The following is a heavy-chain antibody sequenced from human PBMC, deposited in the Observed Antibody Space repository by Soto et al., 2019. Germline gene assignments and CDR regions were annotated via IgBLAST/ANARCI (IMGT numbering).Heavy chain of an antibody. Sequence: PSETLSLTCTVSGDSVSTGSKYWSWSRQPPGKALEWIAYIYSSGSTNYNPSLKSRVTISRDTSKNQFSLKMTSVTAEDTAVYYCARSGGGSGWLGGQGTLVTVSS. CDR1: GDSVSTGSKY. D-gene: IGHD6-19*01. CDR3: ARSGGGSGWL. J-gene: IGHJ4*02. CDR2: IYSSGST. V-gene: IGHV4-61*01.